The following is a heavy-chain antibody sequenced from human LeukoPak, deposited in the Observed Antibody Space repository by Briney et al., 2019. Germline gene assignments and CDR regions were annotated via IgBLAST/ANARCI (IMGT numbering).Heavy chain of an antibody. Sequence: ASVKVSCKASGYTFTSYYMHWVRQAPGQGLEWMGMINPNGGSTSYAQKFQGRVTMTRDTSTSTAYMELSRLRSEDTAVYYCARARGFSYGKLPSSSPNDVFAIWGEGTMVTVSS. CDR1: GYTFTSYY. D-gene: IGHD5-18*01. V-gene: IGHV1-46*01. CDR2: INPNGGST. J-gene: IGHJ3*02. CDR3: ARARGFSYGKLPSSSPNDVFAI.